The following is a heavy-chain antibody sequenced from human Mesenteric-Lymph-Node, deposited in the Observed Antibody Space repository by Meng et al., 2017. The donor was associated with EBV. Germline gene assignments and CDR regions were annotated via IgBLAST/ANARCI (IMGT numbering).Heavy chain of an antibody. J-gene: IGHJ6*02. Sequence: QAQLVQSGAEVKKPXSSVKVXCKVSGGTFSNYVISWVRQAPGQGLEWMGGIVTMFGTANYAQKFQGRVTITADKSTSTAFMELSSLKSEDTAVYYCARDSGGSNGIQGHGLDVWGQGTTVTVSS. CDR1: GGTFSNYV. D-gene: IGHD2-8*02. V-gene: IGHV1-69*06. CDR3: ARDSGGSNGIQGHGLDV. CDR2: IVTMFGTA.